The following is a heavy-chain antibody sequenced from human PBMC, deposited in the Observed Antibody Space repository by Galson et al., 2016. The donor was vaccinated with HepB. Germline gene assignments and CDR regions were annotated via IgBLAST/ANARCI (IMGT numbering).Heavy chain of an antibody. V-gene: IGHV3-13*01. J-gene: IGHJ4*02. CDR1: GFIFSNYD. CDR2: IDIAGDT. CDR3: VRGVAGCDY. Sequence: SLRLSCAASGFIFSNYDMHWVRQVAGKGLEWVSCIDIAGDTYYPDSVKGRFTISRENAKSTVYLQINSLRVEDTAVYYCVRGVAGCDYWGQGTLVTVSS. D-gene: IGHD6-19*01.